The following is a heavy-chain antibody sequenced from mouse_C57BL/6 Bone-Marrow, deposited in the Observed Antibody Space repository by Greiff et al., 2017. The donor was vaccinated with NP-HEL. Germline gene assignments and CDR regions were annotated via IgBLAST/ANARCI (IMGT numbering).Heavy chain of an antibody. CDR1: GYSFTGYY. Sequence: VQLQQSGPELVKPGASVKISCKASGYSFTGYYMNWVKQSPEKSLEWIGEINPSTGGTTYNQKFKAKATLTVDKSSSTAYMQLKSPTSEDSAVYYCARGSLGLRRDGWYFDVWGTGTTVTVSS. CDR3: ARGSLGLRRDGWYFDV. J-gene: IGHJ1*03. CDR2: INPSTGGT. D-gene: IGHD2-4*01. V-gene: IGHV1-42*01.